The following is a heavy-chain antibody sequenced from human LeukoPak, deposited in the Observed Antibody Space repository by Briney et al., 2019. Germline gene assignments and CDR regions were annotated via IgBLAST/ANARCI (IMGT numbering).Heavy chain of an antibody. D-gene: IGHD2-2*01. CDR2: ISGGGAAT. J-gene: IGHJ4*02. V-gene: IGHV3-23*01. Sequence: RGSLRLSCAASGFTFSSYAMGWVRQAPGKGLGWVSLISGGGAATYYGDSVKGRLTISRDNSKNTLYLQMKSLRAEDSDVYYCAKQYCSSTKCYYFDYWGQGTLVTVSS. CDR1: GFTFSSYA. CDR3: AKQYCSSTKCYYFDY.